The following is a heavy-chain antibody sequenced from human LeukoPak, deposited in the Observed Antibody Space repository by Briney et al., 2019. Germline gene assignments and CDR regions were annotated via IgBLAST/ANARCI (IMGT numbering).Heavy chain of an antibody. CDR3: AGSQWLQPEAFDI. CDR1: GFTFSSYE. V-gene: IGHV3-48*03. J-gene: IGHJ3*02. CDR2: ISSSGSTI. Sequence: GGSLRLSCAASGFTFSSYEMNWVRQAPGKGLEWVSYISSSGSTIYYADSVKGRFTISRDNAKNSLYLQMNSLRAEDTAVYYCAGSQWLQPEAFDIWGQGTMVTVSS. D-gene: IGHD6-19*01.